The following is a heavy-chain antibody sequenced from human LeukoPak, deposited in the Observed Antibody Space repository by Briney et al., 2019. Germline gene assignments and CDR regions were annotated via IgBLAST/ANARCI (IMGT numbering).Heavy chain of an antibody. Sequence: PGGSLRLSCAASGFTFSSYWMHWVRQAPGKGLVWVSRINSDGSSTSYADSVKGRFTISRDNAKNTLYLQMNGLRAEDTAVYYCARDDGGSYPTIDYWGQGTLVTVSS. D-gene: IGHD1-26*01. J-gene: IGHJ4*02. CDR1: GFTFSSYW. V-gene: IGHV3-74*01. CDR3: ARDDGGSYPTIDY. CDR2: INSDGSST.